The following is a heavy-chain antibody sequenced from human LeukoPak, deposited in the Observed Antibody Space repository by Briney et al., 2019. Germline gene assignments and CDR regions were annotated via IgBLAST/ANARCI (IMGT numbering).Heavy chain of an antibody. V-gene: IGHV4-59*01. Sequence: SETLSLTCTVSGGSISSYYWSWIRQPPGKGLEWIGYIYYSGSTNYNPSLKSRVTISVGTSKNQFSLKLSSVTAADTAVYYCARGLEAGTEDYWGQGTLVTVSS. CDR3: ARGLEAGTEDY. D-gene: IGHD1-1*01. J-gene: IGHJ4*02. CDR2: IYYSGST. CDR1: GGSISSYY.